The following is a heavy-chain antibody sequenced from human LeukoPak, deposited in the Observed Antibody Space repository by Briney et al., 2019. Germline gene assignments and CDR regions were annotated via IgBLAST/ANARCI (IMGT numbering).Heavy chain of an antibody. CDR3: ARVPRYDILTGYYIGWRGFHIAYYFDY. D-gene: IGHD3-9*01. CDR2: IHHSGST. J-gene: IGHJ4*02. V-gene: IGHV4-34*01. Sequence: SETLSLTCAVYGGSFSGYYWSWIRQPPGKGLEWIGEIHHSGSTHYNPSLKSRVTISVDTSKNQFSLKLSSVTAADTAVYYCARVPRYDILTGYYIGWRGFHIAYYFDYWGQGTLVTVSS. CDR1: GGSFSGYY.